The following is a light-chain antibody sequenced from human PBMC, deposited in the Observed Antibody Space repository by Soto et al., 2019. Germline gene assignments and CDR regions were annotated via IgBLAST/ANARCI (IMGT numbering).Light chain of an antibody. Sequence: DIQMTQSPSTLSASVGDRVTITCRASQTISSWLAWYQQLPGKAPKLLIYDAYTLETGVPSRFSGSGSGTVFTLTISSLQADDFATYYCQQYDSYSWTFGQGTKVEV. J-gene: IGKJ1*01. CDR1: QTISSW. CDR3: QQYDSYSWT. CDR2: DAY. V-gene: IGKV1-5*01.